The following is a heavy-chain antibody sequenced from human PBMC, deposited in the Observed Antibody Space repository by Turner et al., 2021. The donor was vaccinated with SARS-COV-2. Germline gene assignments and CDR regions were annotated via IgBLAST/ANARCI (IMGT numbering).Heavy chain of an antibody. CDR2: IFYTGGT. CDR3: ARQGGREVLLSDPFDI. V-gene: IGHV4-39*01. D-gene: IGHD1-26*01. Sequence: QLHLQESAPGLMRPSETLSLTCTVSGDSIRSNHFWGWIRQSPGKGLEWIGTIFYTGGTYYSPSLKGRVTISVATSKNQFSLRVTSVTAADTAVYYCARQGGREVLLSDPFDIWGQGTVVTISS. CDR1: GDSIRSNHF. J-gene: IGHJ3*02.